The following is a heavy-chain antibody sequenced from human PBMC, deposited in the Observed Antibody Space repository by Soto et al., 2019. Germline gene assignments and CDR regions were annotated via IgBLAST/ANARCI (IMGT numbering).Heavy chain of an antibody. CDR2: IFHTGNT. CDR1: VVSISRGKW. J-gene: IGHJ4*02. V-gene: IGHV4-4*02. CDR3: ARNLFDSRGYPPEV. D-gene: IGHD3-22*01. Sequence: SETLSLTCTISVVSISRGKWWSWVRQPQGEGLEWIGEIFHTGNTDYKPSLKSRVSILVDKSKNQFSLNLDSVTAADTAVYYCARNLFDSRGYPPEVWGQGILVTVSS.